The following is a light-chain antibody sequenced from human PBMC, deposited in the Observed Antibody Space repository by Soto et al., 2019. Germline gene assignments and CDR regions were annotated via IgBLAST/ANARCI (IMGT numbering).Light chain of an antibody. J-gene: IGLJ3*02. CDR1: SSNIGSNY. V-gene: IGLV1-47*01. CDR2: RNN. Sequence: QSVLTQPPSASGTPGQRVTISCSGSSSNIGSNYVYWYQQLPGTAPKLLIYRNNQRTSGVPDRFSGSKSGTSASLAISGLRSEDEADYYCAAWDVSLSGPVFGGGTKLTVL. CDR3: AAWDVSLSGPV.